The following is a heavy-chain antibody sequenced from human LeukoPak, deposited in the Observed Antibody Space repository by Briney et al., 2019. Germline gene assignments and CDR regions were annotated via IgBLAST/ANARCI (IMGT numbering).Heavy chain of an antibody. D-gene: IGHD3-9*01. CDR1: GFTFSNYA. V-gene: IGHV3-23*01. CDR2: ISGSGGST. Sequence: PGGSLRLSCAASGFTFSNYAMSWVRQAPGRGLEWVSGISGSGGSTYYADSVKGRFTISRDNSKNTLYLQMNSLRAEDTAVYYCARVPDEYYDILTGLGYWGQGTLVTVSS. CDR3: ARVPDEYYDILTGLGY. J-gene: IGHJ4*02.